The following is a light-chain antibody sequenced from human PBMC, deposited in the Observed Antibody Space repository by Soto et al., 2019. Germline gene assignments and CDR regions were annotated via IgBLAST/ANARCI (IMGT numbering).Light chain of an antibody. CDR1: QSVSSSY. CDR3: QQYYSYPQT. CDR2: GAS. V-gene: IGKV3-20*01. J-gene: IGKJ1*01. Sequence: EIVMTQSPATLSLSPGERATLSCRASQSVSSSYLAWYQQKPGQAPRLLIYGASSRATGIPDRFSGSGSGTDFTLTISCLQSEDFATYYCQQYYSYPQTFGQGTKVDIK.